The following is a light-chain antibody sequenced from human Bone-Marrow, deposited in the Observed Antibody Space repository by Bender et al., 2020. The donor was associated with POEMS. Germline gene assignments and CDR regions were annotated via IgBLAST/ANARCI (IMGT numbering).Light chain of an antibody. V-gene: IGLV3-21*02. Sequence: AARITCGGNNIGSKSVHWYQQKPGQAPVLVVYDDTDRPSGIPERFSGSKSGTSASLAITGLQTEDEADYYCQSYDSSLSGVVFGGGTKLTVL. CDR2: DDT. CDR3: QSYDSSLSGVV. J-gene: IGLJ2*01. CDR1: NIGSKS.